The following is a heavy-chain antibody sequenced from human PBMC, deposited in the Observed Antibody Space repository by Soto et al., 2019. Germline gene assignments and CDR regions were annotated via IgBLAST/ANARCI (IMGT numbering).Heavy chain of an antibody. CDR3: ARDSDKYYYDSSGYPTYYFDY. CDR2: IYHSGST. J-gene: IGHJ4*02. CDR1: GGSISSSNW. Sequence: PSATLSLTCAVSGGSISSSNWWRWVRQPPGKGLEWTGEIYHSGSTNYNPSLKSRVTISVDKSKTQFSLKLSSVTAADTAVYYCARDSDKYYYDSSGYPTYYFDYWGQGTLVTVSS. V-gene: IGHV4-4*02. D-gene: IGHD3-22*01.